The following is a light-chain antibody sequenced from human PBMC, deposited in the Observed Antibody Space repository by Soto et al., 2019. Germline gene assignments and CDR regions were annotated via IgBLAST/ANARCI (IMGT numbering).Light chain of an antibody. CDR2: DAS. J-gene: IGKJ1*01. Sequence: EIVLTPSPATLSFSPGERATLFCRASQSVSSYLAWYHQKPGQAPRRLLYDASTRATGIPARFSGSGSGTDFTLTISSLQSQDFAVYYCQQYNKWPRTFGQGTKVDIK. CDR1: QSVSSY. V-gene: IGKV3-15*01. CDR3: QQYNKWPRT.